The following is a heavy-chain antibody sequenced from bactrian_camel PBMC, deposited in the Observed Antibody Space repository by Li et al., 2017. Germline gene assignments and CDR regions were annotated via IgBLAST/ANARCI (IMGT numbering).Heavy chain of an antibody. CDR1: GFVFKAFD. D-gene: IGHD2*01. CDR3: AAARVIGRCSVLLGTFARNLVTV. J-gene: IGHJ4*01. V-gene: IGHV3S40*01. Sequence: VQLVESGGGLVQPGGSLRLSCAASGFVFKAFDMSWVRQVPGKGLEWVSTIKPDGQSTYYAYFAKGRFTISQDSGNQTVYLQMNNLKPEDTALYYCAAARVIGRCSVLLGTFARNLVTVWGQGTQVTVS. CDR2: IKPDGQST.